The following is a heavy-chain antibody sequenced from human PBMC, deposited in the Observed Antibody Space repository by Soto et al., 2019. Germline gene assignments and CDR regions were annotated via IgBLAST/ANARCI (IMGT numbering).Heavy chain of an antibody. J-gene: IGHJ4*02. D-gene: IGHD1-26*01. CDR1: GYTFTGHY. Sequence: SVKVSCKASGYTFTGHYIHWVRQAPEQGPEWMGEIGPESGATRYAQKFQGRVTMTRDMSITTVYMELNNLSPDDTAVYYCGRGRSGQIVVFYWGQGTPVTVSS. CDR3: GRGRSGQIVVFY. V-gene: IGHV1-2*02. CDR2: IGPESGAT.